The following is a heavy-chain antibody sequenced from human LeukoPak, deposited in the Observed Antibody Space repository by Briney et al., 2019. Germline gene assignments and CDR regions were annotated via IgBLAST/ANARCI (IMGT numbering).Heavy chain of an antibody. D-gene: IGHD1-14*01. CDR3: ASETGFDAFDI. CDR2: ISCNSSYI. V-gene: IGHV3-21*01. CDR1: GFTFSSYS. J-gene: IGHJ3*02. Sequence: GGSLTLSCAASGFTFSSYSMNWVRQAPGKGLEWVSSISCNSSYIYYADSVKGRFTISRDNAKNSLYLQMNSLRAEDTAVYYCASETGFDAFDIWGQGTMVSVSS.